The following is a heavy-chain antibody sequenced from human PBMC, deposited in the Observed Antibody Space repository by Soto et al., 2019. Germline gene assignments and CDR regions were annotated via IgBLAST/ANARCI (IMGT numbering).Heavy chain of an antibody. CDR2: ISGSGGST. CDR3: AGSRSSGYYCFGY. V-gene: IGHV3-23*01. D-gene: IGHD3-22*01. J-gene: IGHJ4*02. Sequence: EVQLLESGGGLVQPGGSLRLSCAASGFTFSSYAMRWVRQAPGKGLEWVSAISGSGGSTYYADSVKGRFTISRDNSKNTLDLQINSLRGGDTAGYYCAGSRSSGYYCFGYWGQGTLVPVSS. CDR1: GFTFSSYA.